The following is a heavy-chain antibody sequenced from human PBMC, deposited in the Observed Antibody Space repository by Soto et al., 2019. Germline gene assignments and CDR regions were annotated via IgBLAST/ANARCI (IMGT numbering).Heavy chain of an antibody. J-gene: IGHJ5*02. D-gene: IGHD2-2*01. CDR3: ASLTLPAVAIGFDP. CDR2: INPNSGGT. V-gene: IGHV1-2*02. CDR1: GYTFTGYY. Sequence: SSVKVSCKASGYTFTGYYMHWARQAPGQGLEWMGWINPNSGGTNYAQKFQGRVTMTRDTSISTAYMELSSLRSDDTAVYYCASLTLPAVAIGFDPWGQGTLVTVSS.